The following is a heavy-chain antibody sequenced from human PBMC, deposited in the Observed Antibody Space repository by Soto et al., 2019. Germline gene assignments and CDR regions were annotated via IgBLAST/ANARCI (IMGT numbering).Heavy chain of an antibody. J-gene: IGHJ6*02. CDR3: ARRVYYDSSGYSVSLDYRMDV. CDR1: GYSFTSYW. Sequence: PGESLQISCKGSGYSFTSYWISWVRQMPGKGQEWMGRIDPSDSYTNYSPSLQGHVTISADKSISTACLQWSSLKASDTAMYYCARRVYYDSSGYSVSLDYRMDVWGQGTTVTVSS. CDR2: IDPSDSYT. V-gene: IGHV5-10-1*01. D-gene: IGHD3-22*01.